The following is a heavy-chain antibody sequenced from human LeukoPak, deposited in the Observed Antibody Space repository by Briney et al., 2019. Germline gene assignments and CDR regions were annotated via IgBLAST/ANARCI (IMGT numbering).Heavy chain of an antibody. J-gene: IGHJ6*03. Sequence: GGSLTLSCAASGFTFNNYAMSWVCLAPGMGLGWLSYDSGSGGATYYAASVKGRFTISKDNSKNTVYLQMGSLRAEDTAVYYCAKNRGGTYKYYMDVWGNGTTVTVSS. D-gene: IGHD1-1*01. CDR2: DSGSGGAT. CDR3: AKNRGGTYKYYMDV. CDR1: GFTFNNYA. V-gene: IGHV3-23*01.